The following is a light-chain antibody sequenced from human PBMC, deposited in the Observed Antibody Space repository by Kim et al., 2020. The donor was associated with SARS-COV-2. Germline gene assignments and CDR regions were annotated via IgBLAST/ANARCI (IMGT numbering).Light chain of an antibody. CDR1: QGISNL. CDR2: AAS. CDR3: QHFHSYPVT. J-gene: IGKJ3*01. V-gene: IGKV1-9*01. Sequence: DIQLTQSPSFLSASVGDRVTITCRASQGISNLLTWYQQKPGKAPKLLIYAASTLQSGVPSRFSGCGSATEFTLTISSLQPEDFATYYCQHFHSYPVTFGPGTKVDIK.